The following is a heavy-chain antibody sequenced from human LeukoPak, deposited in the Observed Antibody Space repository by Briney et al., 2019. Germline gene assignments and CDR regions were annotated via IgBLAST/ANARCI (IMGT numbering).Heavy chain of an antibody. Sequence: GGSLRLSCAASGFTFSDYYMSWIRQAPGKGLEWVSYISSSGSTIYYADSLKGRFTISRDNAKNSLYLQMNGLRAEDTAVYYCARDGGEYDFWSGYPDYWGQGTLVTVSS. D-gene: IGHD3-3*01. CDR2: ISSSGSTI. J-gene: IGHJ4*02. CDR3: ARDGGEYDFWSGYPDY. V-gene: IGHV3-11*04. CDR1: GFTFSDYY.